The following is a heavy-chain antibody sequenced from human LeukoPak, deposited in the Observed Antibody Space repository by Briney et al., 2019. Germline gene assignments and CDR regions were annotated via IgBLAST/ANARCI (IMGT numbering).Heavy chain of an antibody. CDR2: INHSGST. D-gene: IGHD3-10*01. CDR1: GGSFNGYY. CDR3: ARGRNGSITMVRGVIIPDLDY. V-gene: IGHV4-34*01. Sequence: PSETLSLTCAVCGGSFNGYYWSWIRQPPGKGLEWIGEINHSGSTNYNPSLKSRVTISVDTSKNQFSLKLSSVTAADTAVYYCARGRNGSITMVRGVIIPDLDYWGQGTLVTASS. J-gene: IGHJ4*02.